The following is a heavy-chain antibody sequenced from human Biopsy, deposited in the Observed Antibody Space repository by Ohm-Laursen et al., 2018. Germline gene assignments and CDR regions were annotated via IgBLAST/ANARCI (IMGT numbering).Heavy chain of an antibody. Sequence: GSSVKVSCKASGYTFTDFYLHWVRQAPGQGLEWLGWINPDTGGTKYAQKFQGRVAMTRDTSISTAYLDLSSLGSEDTAVYYCAREKPFGASWGYWGQGTLVTVSS. CDR1: GYTFTDFY. D-gene: IGHD6-13*01. V-gene: IGHV1-2*02. CDR3: AREKPFGASWGY. J-gene: IGHJ4*02. CDR2: INPDTGGT.